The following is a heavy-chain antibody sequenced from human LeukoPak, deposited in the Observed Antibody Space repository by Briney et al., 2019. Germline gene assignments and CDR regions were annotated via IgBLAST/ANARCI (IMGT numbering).Heavy chain of an antibody. Sequence: SETLSLTCSVSGGSISTYYRSWIRQPAGKGLEWIGRFYTSGNSYYNPSLKSRVTMSVDTSKNQCSLKLSSVTAADTALYYRARGSPGRYYCYYYMDVWGKGTTVTISS. CDR1: GGSISTYY. J-gene: IGHJ6*03. CDR3: ARGSPGRYYCYYYMDV. CDR2: FYTSGNS. D-gene: IGHD1-26*01. V-gene: IGHV4-4*07.